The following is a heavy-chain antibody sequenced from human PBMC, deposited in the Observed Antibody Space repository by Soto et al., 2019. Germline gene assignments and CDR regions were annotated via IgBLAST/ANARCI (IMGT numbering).Heavy chain of an antibody. V-gene: IGHV4-59*08. CDR1: GGSISSYY. CDR3: ARLGLGGYVVY. D-gene: IGHD5-12*01. Sequence: SETLSLTCTVSGGSISSYYWSWIRQPPGKGLEWIGYIYYSGSTSYNPSLKSRVTLSVDTSKNQFSLNLNSVTAADTAVYYCARLGLGGYVVYWGQGTPVTVSS. CDR2: IYYSGST. J-gene: IGHJ4*02.